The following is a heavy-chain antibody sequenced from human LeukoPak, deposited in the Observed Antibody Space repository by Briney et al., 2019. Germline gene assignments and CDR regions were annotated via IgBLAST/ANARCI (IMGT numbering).Heavy chain of an antibody. CDR3: VRDGSGYDY. CDR1: GFTFSNYW. CDR2: INQGGSEK. J-gene: IGHJ4*02. D-gene: IGHD6-19*01. V-gene: IGHV3-7*05. Sequence: GGSLRLSCAASGFTFSNYWMSWVRQAPGKGLEWVANINQGGSEKYFLNSVKGRFTIPRDNAKNSLYLQMNSLRTDDTAIYYCVRDGSGYDYWGQGTLVTVSS.